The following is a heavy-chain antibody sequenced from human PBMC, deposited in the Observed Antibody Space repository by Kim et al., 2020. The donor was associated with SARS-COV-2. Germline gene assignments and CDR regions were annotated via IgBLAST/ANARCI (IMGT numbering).Heavy chain of an antibody. Sequence: DSVKSRFTISRDNGKKSLYRQMNSLRAEETAVYYCARGDRPRGDTYAMDVWGQGTTVTVSS. J-gene: IGHJ6*02. V-gene: IGHV3-21*01. CDR3: ARGDRPRGDTYAMDV. D-gene: IGHD2-2*01.